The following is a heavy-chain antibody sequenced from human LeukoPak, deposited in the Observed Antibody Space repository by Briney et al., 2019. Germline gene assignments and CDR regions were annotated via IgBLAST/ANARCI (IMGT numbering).Heavy chain of an antibody. CDR3: ARLQFGCFDI. D-gene: IGHD4-11*01. Sequence: PSETLSLTCTVSGGSISNYYWSWIRQPAGRGLEWIGRIYTSGSTSGSTDYNPSLKSRVTISIDTSKNQFSLRLNSVTAADTAVYYCARLQFGCFDIWGQGTMVTVSS. J-gene: IGHJ3*02. CDR2: IYTSGST. CDR1: GGSISNYY. V-gene: IGHV4-4*07.